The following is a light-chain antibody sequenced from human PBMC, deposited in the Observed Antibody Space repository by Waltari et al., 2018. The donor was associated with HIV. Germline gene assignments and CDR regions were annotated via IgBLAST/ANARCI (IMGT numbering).Light chain of an antibody. CDR2: GNS. Sequence: QSVLTQPPSVSGAPGQRVTIPCTGSSSNSGAGQDVHRYQQLPGKAPKHLIYGNSNRPSGVPDRFSGSKSGTSASLAITGLQAEDEADYYCQSYDSSLSGWVFGGGTKLTVL. CDR3: QSYDSSLSGWV. CDR1: SSNSGAGQD. V-gene: IGLV1-40*01. J-gene: IGLJ3*02.